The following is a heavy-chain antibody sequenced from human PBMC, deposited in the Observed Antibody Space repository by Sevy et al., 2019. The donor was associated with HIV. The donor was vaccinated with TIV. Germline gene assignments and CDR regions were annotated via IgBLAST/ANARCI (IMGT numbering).Heavy chain of an antibody. CDR2: INSEGSFT. D-gene: IGHD3-16*01. V-gene: IGHV3-74*01. J-gene: IGHJ6*02. Sequence: LTCAASGFTFSNYWMHWVRQVPGKGLAWVARINSEGSFTSYADVVKGRFTISRDNANNTLHLQMKSLRAEDTAVYYCVSYQYYYGMDVWGLGTTVTVSS. CDR1: GFTFSNYW. CDR3: VSYQYYYGMDV.